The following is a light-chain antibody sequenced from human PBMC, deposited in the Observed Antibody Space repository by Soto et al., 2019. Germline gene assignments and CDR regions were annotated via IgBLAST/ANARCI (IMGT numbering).Light chain of an antibody. CDR3: SSYTSSSTLYV. V-gene: IGLV2-14*01. CDR2: EVN. CDR1: SSDVGGYTY. Sequence: QSVLTQPASVSGSPRQSITISCTGASSDVGGYTYVSWYQQHPGKAPKLIIYEVNNRPSGVSHRFSGSKSGNTASLTISGFQAEEEADYYCSSYTSSSTLYVFGTGTKLTVL. J-gene: IGLJ1*01.